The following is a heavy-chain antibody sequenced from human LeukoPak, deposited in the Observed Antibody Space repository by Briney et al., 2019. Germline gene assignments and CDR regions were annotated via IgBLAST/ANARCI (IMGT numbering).Heavy chain of an antibody. V-gene: IGHV4-59*01. CDR3: ARGGFGGRGYCSSTSCRYKNWFDP. CDR1: GGSISSYY. J-gene: IGHJ5*02. D-gene: IGHD2-2*01. Sequence: PSETLCLTCTVSGGSISSYYWSWIRQPPGKGLEWIGYIYYSGRTNYNPSLKSRVTISVDTSKNQFSLKLSSVTAADTAVYYCARGGFGGRGYCSSTSCRYKNWFDPWGQGTLVTVSS. CDR2: IYYSGRT.